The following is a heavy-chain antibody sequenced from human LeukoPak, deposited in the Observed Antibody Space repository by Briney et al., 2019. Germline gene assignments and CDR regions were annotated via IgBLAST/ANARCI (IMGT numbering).Heavy chain of an antibody. Sequence: PSETLSLTCTVSGASISSYYWSWIRQPPGKGLEWIGEINHSGSTNYNPSLKSRVTISVDTSKNQFSLKLSSVTAADTAVYYCARGGFGGDTAAGGFDYWDQGTLVTVSS. CDR3: ARGGFGGDTAAGGFDY. CDR2: INHSGST. D-gene: IGHD6-13*01. V-gene: IGHV4-34*01. CDR1: GASISSYY. J-gene: IGHJ4*02.